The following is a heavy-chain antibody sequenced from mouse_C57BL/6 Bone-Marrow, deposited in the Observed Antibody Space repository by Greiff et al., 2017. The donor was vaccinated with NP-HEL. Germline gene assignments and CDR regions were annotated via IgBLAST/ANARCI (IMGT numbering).Heavy chain of an antibody. CDR3: ARGDYYYGSSYAYFDY. CDR1: GYTFTSYW. D-gene: IGHD1-1*01. CDR2: IDPSDSYT. V-gene: IGHV1-69*01. J-gene: IGHJ2*01. Sequence: QVQLQQSGAELVMPGASVKLSCKASGYTFTSYWMHWVKQRPGQGLEWIGEIDPSDSYTNYNQKFKGKSTLTVDKSSSTAYMQLSSLTSEDSAVYYCARGDYYYGSSYAYFDYWGQGTTLTVSS.